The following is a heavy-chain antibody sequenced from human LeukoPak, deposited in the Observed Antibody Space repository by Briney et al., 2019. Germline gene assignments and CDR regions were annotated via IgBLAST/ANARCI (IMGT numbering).Heavy chain of an antibody. D-gene: IGHD6-13*01. CDR3: ARRGIAAAGTPGGYFDY. V-gene: IGHV1-18*01. Sequence: ASVKVSCKASGYTFTSYGIRWVRQAPGQGLEWMGWISAYNGNTNYAQKLQGRVTMTTDTSTSTAYMELRSLRSDDTAVYYCARRGIAAAGTPGGYFDYWGQGTLVTVSS. CDR1: GYTFTSYG. CDR2: ISAYNGNT. J-gene: IGHJ4*02.